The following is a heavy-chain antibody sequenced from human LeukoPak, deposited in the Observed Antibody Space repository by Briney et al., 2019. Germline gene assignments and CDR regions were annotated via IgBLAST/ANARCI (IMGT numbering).Heavy chain of an antibody. CDR1: GFTFSSYW. CDR3: ARDPGYCSSTSCYETYYYYYMDV. Sequence: PGGSLRLSCAASGFTFSSYWMHWVRQAPGKGLVWVSRINSDGSSTSYADSVKGRFTISRDNAKNTLYLRMNSLRAEDTAVYYCARDPGYCSSTSCYETYYYYYMDVWGKGTTVTVSS. J-gene: IGHJ6*03. V-gene: IGHV3-74*01. CDR2: INSDGSST. D-gene: IGHD2-2*01.